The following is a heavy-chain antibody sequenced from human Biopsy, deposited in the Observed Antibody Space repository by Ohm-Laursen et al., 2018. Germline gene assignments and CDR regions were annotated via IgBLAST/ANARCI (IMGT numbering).Heavy chain of an antibody. CDR1: GGSLSSYS. CDR2: IYTSGIT. J-gene: IGHJ2*01. Sequence: GTLSLTCTVSGGSLSSYSWSWIRQPAGKGLEWIGQIYTSGITNYNPSLKSRVTMPVDTSKNQFSLKLNSVTAADTAVYYCARRPYGGTRYWYFDLWGRGTLVTVSS. V-gene: IGHV4-4*07. D-gene: IGHD4-23*01. CDR3: ARRPYGGTRYWYFDL.